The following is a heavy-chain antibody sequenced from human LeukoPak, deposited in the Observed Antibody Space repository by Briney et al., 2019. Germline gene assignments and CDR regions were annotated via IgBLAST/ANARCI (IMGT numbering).Heavy chain of an antibody. Sequence: GGSLRLSCAASGFIFSDYYMTWIRQTPGKGLEWLSYISDSGSTINYADSVKGRLTISRDNAKKSLFLQMNSLRAEDTAVYYCAIYYDSSGSIDHWGQGTLLTVSS. J-gene: IGHJ4*02. D-gene: IGHD3-22*01. CDR1: GFIFSDYY. CDR2: ISDSGSTI. V-gene: IGHV3-11*01. CDR3: AIYYDSSGSIDH.